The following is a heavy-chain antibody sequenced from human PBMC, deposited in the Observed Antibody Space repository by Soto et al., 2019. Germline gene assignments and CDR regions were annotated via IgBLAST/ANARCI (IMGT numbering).Heavy chain of an antibody. J-gene: IGHJ4*02. D-gene: IGHD4-17*01. Sequence: QVQLQQWGAGLLKPSETLSLTCAVYGGSFSGYYWSWIRQPPGKGLEWIGEINHSGSTNYNPSLKSRVTISVDTSKNQFSLMLSSVTAADTAVYYCARDAPRTTVVTPFDYWGQGTLVTVSS. V-gene: IGHV4-34*01. CDR2: INHSGST. CDR1: GGSFSGYY. CDR3: ARDAPRTTVVTPFDY.